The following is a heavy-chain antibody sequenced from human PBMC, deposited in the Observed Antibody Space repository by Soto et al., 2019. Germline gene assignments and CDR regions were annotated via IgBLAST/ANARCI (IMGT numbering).Heavy chain of an antibody. CDR1: GVTFSRYA. Sequence: GASVKVSCKASGVTFSRYAISWGRQAPGQGLEWMGGIIPIFGTANYAQKFQGRVTITADESTSTAYMELSSLRSEDTAVYYCASTAPLPQYYYYYGMDVWGQGTTVTVSS. V-gene: IGHV1-69*13. J-gene: IGHJ6*02. CDR2: IIPIFGTA. CDR3: ASTAPLPQYYYYYGMDV.